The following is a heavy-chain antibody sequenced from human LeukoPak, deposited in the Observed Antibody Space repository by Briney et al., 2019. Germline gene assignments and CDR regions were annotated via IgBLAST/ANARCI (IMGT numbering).Heavy chain of an antibody. CDR1: GGTFSSYT. Sequence: ASVKVSCKASGGTFSSYTISWVRQAPGQGLEWMGRIIPILGIANYAQKFQGRVTITADKSTSTAYMELSSLRSEDTAVYYCASLPLGTAAAGTDYWGQGTLVTVSS. V-gene: IGHV1-69*02. D-gene: IGHD6-13*01. CDR3: ASLPLGTAAAGTDY. J-gene: IGHJ4*02. CDR2: IIPILGIA.